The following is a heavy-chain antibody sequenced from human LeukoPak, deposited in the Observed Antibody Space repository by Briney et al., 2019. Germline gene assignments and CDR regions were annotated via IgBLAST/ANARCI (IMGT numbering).Heavy chain of an antibody. Sequence: SETLSLTCTVSGYSISSGYYWGWIRQPPGKGLEWVGRIHHSGTSYYNPSLKSRVTISLATSKNQFSLQLSSVPAADTAVYYCARDSYGSGSYNYWGQGTLVTVSS. CDR2: IHHSGTS. V-gene: IGHV4-38-2*02. CDR1: GYSISSGYY. CDR3: ARDSYGSGSYNY. D-gene: IGHD3-10*01. J-gene: IGHJ4*02.